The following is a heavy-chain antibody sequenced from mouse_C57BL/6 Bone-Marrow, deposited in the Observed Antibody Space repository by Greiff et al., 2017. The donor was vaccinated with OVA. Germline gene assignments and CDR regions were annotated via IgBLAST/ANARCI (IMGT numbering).Heavy chain of an antibody. CDR2: ISGGGGNT. CDR3: ARQYYYGSSPWFAY. D-gene: IGHD1-1*01. V-gene: IGHV5-9*01. CDR1: GFTFSSYT. Sequence: EVQLVESGGGLVKPGGSLKLSCAASGFTFSSYTMSWVRQTPEKRLEWVATISGGGGNTYYPDSVKGRFTISRDNAKNTLYLQMSSLRSEDTALYYCARQYYYGSSPWFAYWGQVTLVTVSA. J-gene: IGHJ3*01.